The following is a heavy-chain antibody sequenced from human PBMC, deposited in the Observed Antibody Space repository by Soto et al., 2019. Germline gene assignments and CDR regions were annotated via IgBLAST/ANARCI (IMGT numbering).Heavy chain of an antibody. D-gene: IGHD2-15*01. V-gene: IGHV4-59*11. CDR2: IYHTVNT. J-gene: IGHJ3*02. CDR3: ARLQYTVVTALDI. Sequence: PSETLSLTCSVSGVSTGSHFWSWIRQAPGKGPELVGYIYHTVNTNYNPALKSRVTISMDTSENQLSLQLSSVTAADTAVYYCARLQYTVVTALDIWGQGTMVTVSS. CDR1: GVSTGSHF.